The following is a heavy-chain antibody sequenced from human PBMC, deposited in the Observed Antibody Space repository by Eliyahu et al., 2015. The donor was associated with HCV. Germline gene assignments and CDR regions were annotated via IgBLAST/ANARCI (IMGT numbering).Heavy chain of an antibody. J-gene: IGHJ6*02. CDR2: IYYSGST. CDR1: XXSISXYY. D-gene: IGHD6-13*01. CDR3: ARDLRGAAAGMVYYYYGMDV. Sequence: QVQLQESGPGLVKPSETLSLTCTVXXXSISXYYWSWIRXPPGKGLEWIGDIYYSGSTNYNPSLKSRVTISVDTSKNQFSLKLSSVTAADTAVYYCARDLRGAAAGMVYYYYGMDVWGQGTTVTVSS. V-gene: IGHV4-59*01.